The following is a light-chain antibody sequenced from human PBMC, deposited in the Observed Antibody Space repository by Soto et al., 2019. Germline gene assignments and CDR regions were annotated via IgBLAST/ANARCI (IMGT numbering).Light chain of an antibody. CDR1: ISDVGGYNY. CDR3: SSYTSGTTLVV. Sequence: QSALTQPASVSGSPGQSITISCTGAISDVGGYNYVSWYQQHPGQAPKLLIYEVTNRPSGVSNRFSASKSGNTASLTISGLQAEDEADYYCSSYTSGTTLVVFGGGTKLTVL. CDR2: EVT. V-gene: IGLV2-14*01. J-gene: IGLJ3*02.